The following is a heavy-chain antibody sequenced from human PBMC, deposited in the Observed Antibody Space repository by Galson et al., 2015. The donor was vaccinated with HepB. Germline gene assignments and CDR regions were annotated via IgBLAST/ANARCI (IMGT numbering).Heavy chain of an antibody. V-gene: IGHV3-23*01. CDR1: GFTFSSYA. Sequence: SLRLSCAASGFTFSSYAMSWVRQAPGKGLEWVPAISGSGGSTYYADSVKGRFTISRDNSKNTLYLQMNSLRAEDTAVYYCAKDSGGDYGDYVGWFDPWGQGTLVTVSS. D-gene: IGHD4-17*01. CDR3: AKDSGGDYGDYVGWFDP. CDR2: ISGSGGST. J-gene: IGHJ5*02.